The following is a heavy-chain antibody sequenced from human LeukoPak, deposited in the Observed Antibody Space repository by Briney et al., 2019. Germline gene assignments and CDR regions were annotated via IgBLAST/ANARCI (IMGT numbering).Heavy chain of an antibody. CDR2: IYHSGST. CDR1: GASISSRNW. Sequence: SGTLSLTCAVSGASISSRNWWNWVRQPPGKGLEWIGEIYHSGSTNYNPSLKSRVTISVDKSKNQFSLKLTSVTAPDTAVYYCARGASIEEQPPLDFWGQGTLVTVSS. V-gene: IGHV4-4*02. D-gene: IGHD1-26*01. J-gene: IGHJ4*02. CDR3: ARGASIEEQPPLDF.